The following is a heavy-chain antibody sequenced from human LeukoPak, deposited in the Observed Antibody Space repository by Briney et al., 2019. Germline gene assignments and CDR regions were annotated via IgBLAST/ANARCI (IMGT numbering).Heavy chain of an antibody. CDR3: ARGKWAPSDYYYLYMDI. D-gene: IGHD1-26*01. Sequence: GASVKVSCKASEGTFGTYAISWVRQAPGQGLEWMGGIIPFVHTPSYPQKFQGRVTITADDSTTSVYMELRGLTYDDTAVYYCARGKWAPSDYYYLYMDIWGGGTTVTVSS. J-gene: IGHJ6*03. V-gene: IGHV1-69*13. CDR1: EGTFGTYA. CDR2: IIPFVHTP.